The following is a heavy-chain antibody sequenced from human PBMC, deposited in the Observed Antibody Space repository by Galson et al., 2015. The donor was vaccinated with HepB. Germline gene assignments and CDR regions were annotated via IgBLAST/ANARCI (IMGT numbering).Heavy chain of an antibody. D-gene: IGHD3-10*01. CDR1: GFTFSSYA. V-gene: IGHV3-23*01. CDR3: AKAHMSYGSGSYFGDY. CDR2: ISGSGGST. J-gene: IGHJ4*02. Sequence: SLRLSCAASGFTFSSYAMSWVRQAPGKGLGWVSAISGSGGSTYYADSVKGRFTISRDNSKNTLYLQMNSLRAEDTAVYYCAKAHMSYGSGSYFGDYWGQGTLVTVSS.